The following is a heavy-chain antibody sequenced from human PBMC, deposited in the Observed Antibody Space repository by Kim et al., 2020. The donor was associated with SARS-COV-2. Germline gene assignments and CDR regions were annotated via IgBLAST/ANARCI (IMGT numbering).Heavy chain of an antibody. Sequence: GSTNYGASVKGQVTISADKSKNTVYLQRSSLRAEDTAIYYCARRAKAVDYWGQGTLVTVSS. J-gene: IGHJ4*02. V-gene: IGHV3-23*02. CDR2: GST. CDR3: ARRAKAVDY.